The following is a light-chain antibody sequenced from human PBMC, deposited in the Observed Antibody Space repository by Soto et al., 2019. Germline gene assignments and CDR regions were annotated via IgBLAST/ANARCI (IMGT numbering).Light chain of an antibody. CDR1: SSDVGRFNY. V-gene: IGLV2-11*01. CDR2: DVS. J-gene: IGLJ2*01. Sequence: QSALTQPRSVSGSPGQSVTISCTGTSSDVGRFNYVSWYQQRPGKAPKVMIYDVSKRPSGVPDRFSGSKSGNTASLTISGLQADDEADYYCCSYAGTYSIIVGGGTKLTVL. CDR3: CSYAGTYSII.